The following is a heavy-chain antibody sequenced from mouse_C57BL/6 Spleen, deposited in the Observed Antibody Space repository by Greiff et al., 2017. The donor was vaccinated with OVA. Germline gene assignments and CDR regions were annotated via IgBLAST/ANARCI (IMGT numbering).Heavy chain of an antibody. D-gene: IGHD2-2*01. CDR2: IYPSDSET. CDR3: ERGGGYLFDY. V-gene: IGHV1-61*01. Sequence: QVQLQQPGAELVRPGSSVKLSCKASGYTFTSYWMDWVKQRPGQGLEWIGNIYPSDSETHYNQKFKDKATLTVDHSSLPAYMQLRSLTSEDSAVYYCERGGGYLFDYWRKRTTLTVSS. CDR1: GYTFTSYW. J-gene: IGHJ2*01.